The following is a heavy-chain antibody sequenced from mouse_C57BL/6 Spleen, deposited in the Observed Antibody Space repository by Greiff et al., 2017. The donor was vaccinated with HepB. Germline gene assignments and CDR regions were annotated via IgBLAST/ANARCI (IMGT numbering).Heavy chain of an antibody. Sequence: VQLQQSGAELARPGASVKLSCKASGYTFTSYGISWVKQRTGQGLEWIGEIYPRSGNTYYNEKFKGKATLTADQSSSTAYMELRSLTSEDSAVYFCARDFTTVVATGYFDVWGTGTTVTVSS. CDR3: ARDFTTVVATGYFDV. D-gene: IGHD1-1*01. CDR1: GYTFTSYG. CDR2: IYPRSGNT. J-gene: IGHJ1*03. V-gene: IGHV1-81*01.